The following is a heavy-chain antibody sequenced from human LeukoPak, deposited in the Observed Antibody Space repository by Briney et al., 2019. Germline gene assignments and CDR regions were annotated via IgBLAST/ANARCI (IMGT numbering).Heavy chain of an antibody. D-gene: IGHD1-14*01. V-gene: IGHV1-69*13. CDR3: ASGTRNWYGDY. CDR2: IIPIFGTA. CDR1: GGTFSSYA. Sequence: GASVKVSCKASGGTFSSYAISWVRQAPGQGLEWMGGIIPIFGTANYAQKFQDRVTITADESTSTAYMELSSLRSEDTAVYYCASGTRNWYGDYWGQGTLVTVSS. J-gene: IGHJ4*02.